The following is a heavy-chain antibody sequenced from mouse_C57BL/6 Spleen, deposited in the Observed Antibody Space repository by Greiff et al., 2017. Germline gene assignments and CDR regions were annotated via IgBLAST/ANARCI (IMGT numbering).Heavy chain of an antibody. J-gene: IGHJ3*01. CDR2: ISSGGSYT. D-gene: IGHD2-5*01. CDR1: GFTFSSYG. CDR3: ASHASNYAFAY. V-gene: IGHV5-6*01. Sequence: EVQLMESGGDLVKPGGSLKLSCAASGFTFSSYGMSWVRQTPDKRLEWVATISSGGSYTYYRDSVKGRFTISRDNAKNTLYLQMSSLKSEDTAMYYCASHASNYAFAYWGQGTLVTVSA.